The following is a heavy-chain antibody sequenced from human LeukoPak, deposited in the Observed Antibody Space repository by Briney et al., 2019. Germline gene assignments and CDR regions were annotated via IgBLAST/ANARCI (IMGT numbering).Heavy chain of an antibody. V-gene: IGHV3-11*01. Sequence: PGGSPRLSCASPGSTLSDYCVNWIRQAPGKGLEWVSQISNTGYSKYYADSVKGRFTISRDNVKDSVSLQMNSLRVADSGMYYCAREEYGGNNFDYWGQGILVTVSS. D-gene: IGHD4-23*01. CDR3: AREEYGGNNFDY. CDR1: GSTLSDYC. CDR2: ISNTGYSK. J-gene: IGHJ4*02.